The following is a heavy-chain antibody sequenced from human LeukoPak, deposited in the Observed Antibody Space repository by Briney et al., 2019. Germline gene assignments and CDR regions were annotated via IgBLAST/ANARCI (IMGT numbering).Heavy chain of an antibody. D-gene: IGHD3-22*01. Sequence: GESLKISCQGSGXSFTSYWSGWVRQMPGKGLEWMGIIYPGDSDTRYSPSFQGQVTISADKSISTAYLQWSSLKASDTAMYYCARPPTYYYDSSGVTWGQGTLVTVSS. CDR2: IYPGDSDT. J-gene: IGHJ5*02. V-gene: IGHV5-51*01. CDR3: ARPPTYYYDSSGVT. CDR1: GXSFTSYW.